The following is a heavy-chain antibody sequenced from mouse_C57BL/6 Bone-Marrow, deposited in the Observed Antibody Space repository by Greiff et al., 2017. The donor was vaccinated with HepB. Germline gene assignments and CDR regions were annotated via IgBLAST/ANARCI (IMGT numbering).Heavy chain of an antibody. J-gene: IGHJ2*01. V-gene: IGHV1-50*01. CDR3: ARASYYYGSSYFDY. Sequence: QVQLKQPGAELVKPGASVKLSCKASGYTFTSYWMQWVKQRPGQGLEWIGEIDPSDSYTNYNQKFKGKATLTVDTSSSTAYMQLSSLTSEDSAVYYCARASYYYGSSYFDYWGQGTTLTVSS. D-gene: IGHD1-1*01. CDR1: GYTFTSYW. CDR2: IDPSDSYT.